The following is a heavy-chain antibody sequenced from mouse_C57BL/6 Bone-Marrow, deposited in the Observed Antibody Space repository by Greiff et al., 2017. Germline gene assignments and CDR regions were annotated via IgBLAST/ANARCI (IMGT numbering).Heavy chain of an antibody. J-gene: IGHJ3*01. CDR1: GYTFTSYG. D-gene: IGHD2-1*01. Sequence: QVQLQQSGAELARPGASVKLSCKASGYTFTSYGISWVKQRTGQGLEWIGEIYPRSGNTYYNEKFKGEATLTADKSSSTAYMELRSLTSEDSAVYFCARRGDLLWYPWFAYWGQGTLVTVSA. CDR2: IYPRSGNT. CDR3: ARRGDLLWYPWFAY. V-gene: IGHV1-81*01.